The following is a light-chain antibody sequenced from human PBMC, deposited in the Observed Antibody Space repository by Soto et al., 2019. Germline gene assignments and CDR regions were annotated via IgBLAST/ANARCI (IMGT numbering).Light chain of an antibody. CDR2: EVN. CDR1: SSDVCGYNY. CDR3: SSYAGSSNV. V-gene: IGLV2-8*01. Sequence: ALTQPPSASWSPGQSVAISCTGTSSDVCGYNYVSWYQQHPGKAPKLMIYEVNKRPSGVPDRFSGSKSGNTASLTVSGLQAEDEADYYCSSYAGSSNVFGTGTKVTVL. J-gene: IGLJ1*01.